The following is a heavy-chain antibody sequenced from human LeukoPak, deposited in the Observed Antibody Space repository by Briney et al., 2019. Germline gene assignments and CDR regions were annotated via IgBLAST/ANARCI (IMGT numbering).Heavy chain of an antibody. J-gene: IGHJ4*02. V-gene: IGHV4-61*01. CDR1: GGSVSSGSYY. D-gene: IGHD4-11*01. CDR2: IYYSGST. Sequence: SETLSLTCTVSGGSVSSGSYYWSWIRQPPGKGLEWIGYIYYSGSTNYNPSLKSRVTISVDTSKNQFSLKLSSVTAADTAVYYCARGYSIFDYWGQGILVTVSS. CDR3: ARGYSIFDY.